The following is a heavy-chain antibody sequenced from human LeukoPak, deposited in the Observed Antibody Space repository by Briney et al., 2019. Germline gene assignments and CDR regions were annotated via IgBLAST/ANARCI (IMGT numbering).Heavy chain of an antibody. D-gene: IGHD6-6*01. V-gene: IGHV3-48*04. CDR2: ISSSGSTI. CDR3: ARVGYSSSSVWFDP. CDR1: GFTFSSYA. Sequence: GGSLRLSCAASGFTFSSYAMSWVRQAPGKGLEWVSYISSSGSTIYYADSVKGRFTISRDNAKNSLYLQMNSLRAEDTAVYYCARVGYSSSSVWFDPWGQGTLVTVSS. J-gene: IGHJ5*02.